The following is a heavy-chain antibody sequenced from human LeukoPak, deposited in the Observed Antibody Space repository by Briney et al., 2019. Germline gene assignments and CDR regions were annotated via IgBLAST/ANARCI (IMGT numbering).Heavy chain of an antibody. CDR1: GYTFTSYG. V-gene: IGHV1-18*01. Sequence: ASVKVSCRASGYTFTSYGISWVRQAPGQGLEWMGWISAYNGNTNYAQKLQGRVTMTTDTSTSTAYMELRSLGSDDTAVYYCARDLKLEYYDSSGYFDYWGQGTLVTVSS. CDR3: ARDLKLEYYDSSGYFDY. D-gene: IGHD3-22*01. CDR2: ISAYNGNT. J-gene: IGHJ4*02.